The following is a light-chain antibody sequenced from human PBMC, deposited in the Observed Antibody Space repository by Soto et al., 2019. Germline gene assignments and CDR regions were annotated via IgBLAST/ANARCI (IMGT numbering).Light chain of an antibody. J-gene: IGKJ1*01. CDR2: GAF. V-gene: IGKV3-20*01. Sequence: EIVLTQSPGTLSLSPGERATLSCRASQSVSSSYLAWYQHTPVQAPRLVIYGAFSRATGIPDRFSGCGSGTAFTLTSSVIEPEDVVVYYFHQYGRSPQTFGQGTKVEIK. CDR1: QSVSSSY. CDR3: HQYGRSPQT.